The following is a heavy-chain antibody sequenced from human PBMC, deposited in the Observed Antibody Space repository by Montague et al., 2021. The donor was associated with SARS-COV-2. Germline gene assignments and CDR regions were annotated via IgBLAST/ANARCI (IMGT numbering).Heavy chain of an antibody. CDR1: GGSISSSSYY. V-gene: IGHV4-39*01. Sequence: SETLSLTCTVSGGSISSSSYYWGWIRQPPGKGLEWIGSIYYSGSTYYNPSLKSRVTISVDTSKNQFSLKLSSVTAADTAVYYCARQKRRITIFRVVIPPVLPWFDPWGQGTLVTVSS. CDR3: ARQKRRITIFRVVIPPVLPWFDP. CDR2: IYYSGST. D-gene: IGHD3-3*01. J-gene: IGHJ5*02.